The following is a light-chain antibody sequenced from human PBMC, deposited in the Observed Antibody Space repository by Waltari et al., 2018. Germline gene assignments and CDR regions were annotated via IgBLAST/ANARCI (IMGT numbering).Light chain of an antibody. Sequence: QSVLTQPPSVSGTPGQRVTISCSGSTPNLGAGHDVPWYQHLPGTAPQLLIYGNNKRPSGFPDRFSGSKSGTSASLAITVLQADDEADYFCQSFDNMLSGGVVFGGGTKLAVL. CDR2: GNN. CDR1: TPNLGAGHD. V-gene: IGLV1-40*01. J-gene: IGLJ2*01. CDR3: QSFDNMLSGGVV.